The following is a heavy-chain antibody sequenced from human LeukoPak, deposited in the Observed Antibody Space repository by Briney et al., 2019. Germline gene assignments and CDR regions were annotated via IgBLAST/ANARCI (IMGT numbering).Heavy chain of an antibody. CDR3: ARVFASGSFDY. Sequence: NPSETLSLTCSVSNGSISDYYWTWIRQPPGKGLEWVGEINHSGDTNYNPSLKSRITISVDKSKNQLSLKVTSVTAADTAVYYCARVFASGSFDYWGQGTLVTVSS. CDR1: NGSISDYY. V-gene: IGHV4-34*01. CDR2: INHSGDT. D-gene: IGHD3-10*01. J-gene: IGHJ4*02.